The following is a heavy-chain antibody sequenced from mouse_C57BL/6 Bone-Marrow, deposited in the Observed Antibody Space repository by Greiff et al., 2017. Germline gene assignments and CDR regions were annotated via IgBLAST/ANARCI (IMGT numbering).Heavy chain of an antibody. CDR1: GYTFTSYW. CDR3: ALPYFDY. CDR2: IDPSDSYT. Sequence: VQLQQPGAELVMPGASVKLSCKASGYTFTSYWMHWVKQRPGQGLEWIGEIDPSDSYTNYNQKFKGKATLTVDKSSSTAYMQLSSLTSEDSAVYYCALPYFDYWGQGTTLTVSS. D-gene: IGHD1-1*01. J-gene: IGHJ2*01. V-gene: IGHV1-69*01.